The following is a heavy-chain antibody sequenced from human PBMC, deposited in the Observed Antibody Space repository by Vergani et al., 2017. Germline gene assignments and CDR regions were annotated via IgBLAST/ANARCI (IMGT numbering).Heavy chain of an antibody. D-gene: IGHD5-18*01. CDR3: ARERHDSDWYFDL. V-gene: IGHV3-53*02. J-gene: IGHJ2*01. CDR2: IYSGGST. CDR1: GFTVSSNY. Sequence: EVQLVETGGGLIQPGGSLRLSCAASGFTVSSNYMSWVCQAPGKGLEWVSVIYSGGSTYYADSVKGRFTISRDNSKNTLYLQMNSLRAEDTAVYYCARERHDSDWYFDLWGRGTLVTVSS.